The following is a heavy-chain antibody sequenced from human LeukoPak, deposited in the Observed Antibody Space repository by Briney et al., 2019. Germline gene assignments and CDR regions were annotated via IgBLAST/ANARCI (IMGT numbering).Heavy chain of an antibody. D-gene: IGHD6-19*01. CDR2: IESDGTKE. Sequence: PGGSLRLSCAASGFRFSSYDIHWVRQAPGKGLEWVTFIESDGTKEYYADSVKGRFTISRDNSKNTVYVQMNTLRAEDTAVYYCAKEGSGWYCLDYWGQGNVVTVSS. CDR3: AKEGSGWYCLDY. J-gene: IGHJ4*02. CDR1: GFRFSSYD. V-gene: IGHV3-30*02.